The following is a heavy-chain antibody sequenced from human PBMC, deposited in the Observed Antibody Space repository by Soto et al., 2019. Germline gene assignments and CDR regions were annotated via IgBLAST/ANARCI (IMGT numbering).Heavy chain of an antibody. D-gene: IGHD6-19*01. CDR2: INHSGTT. V-gene: IGHV4-34*01. CDR1: GGSISGYY. CDR3: ARDFTDSSGPTLGMGV. Sequence: PSETLSLTCTVSGGSISGYYWSWIRQPPGRGLEWMGEINHSGTTNYNPSLKRRVTLSVDTSKNQLSLKLTSVTAADTAVYYCARDFTDSSGPTLGMGVWGQGTTVTVSS. J-gene: IGHJ6*02.